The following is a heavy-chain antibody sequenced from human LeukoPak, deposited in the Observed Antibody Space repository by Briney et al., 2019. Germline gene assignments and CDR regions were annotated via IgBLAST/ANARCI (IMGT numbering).Heavy chain of an antibody. D-gene: IGHD6-13*01. Sequence: GGSLRLSCAASGFTVSSNYMSWVRQAPGKGLEWVSVIYSGGSTYYADSEKGRFTISRDNSKNTLYLQMNSLRAEDTAVYYCARDRMGSSWYYGMDVWGQGTTVTVSS. CDR3: ARDRMGSSWYYGMDV. V-gene: IGHV3-53*01. J-gene: IGHJ6*02. CDR1: GFTVSSNY. CDR2: IYSGGST.